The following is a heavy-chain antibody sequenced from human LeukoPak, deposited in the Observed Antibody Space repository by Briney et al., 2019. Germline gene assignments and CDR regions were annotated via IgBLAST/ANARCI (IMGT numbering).Heavy chain of an antibody. CDR3: AKDLGDYGSGSYYDYYYYYMDV. Sequence: GGSLRLSCAASGFTFSSYAMSWVRQAPGKGLEWVSAISGSGGSTYYADSVKGRFTISRDNSKNTLYLQMNSLRAEDTAVYYCAKDLGDYGSGSYYDYYYYYMDVWGKGTTVTASS. J-gene: IGHJ6*03. CDR1: GFTFSSYA. V-gene: IGHV3-23*01. CDR2: ISGSGGST. D-gene: IGHD3-10*01.